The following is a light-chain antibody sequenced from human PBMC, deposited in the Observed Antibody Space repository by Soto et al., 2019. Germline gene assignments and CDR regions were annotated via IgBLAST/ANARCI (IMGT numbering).Light chain of an antibody. CDR1: QSISTN. CDR3: QQYDVWRT. Sequence: EIVMTQSPATLSVSPGERATLSCRAGQSISTNLAWYQQKPGQAPRLLIYGASTRAAGIPDRFSGSGSGTEFSLTISSLQSEDSALYYCQQYDVWRTFGQGTKVDIK. V-gene: IGKV3-15*01. J-gene: IGKJ1*01. CDR2: GAS.